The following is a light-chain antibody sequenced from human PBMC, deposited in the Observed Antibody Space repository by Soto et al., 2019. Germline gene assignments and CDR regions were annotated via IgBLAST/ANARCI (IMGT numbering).Light chain of an antibody. Sequence: EIVMTQSPATLSVSPGERATLSCRASQSVSHNVAWYQQKPGQAPRLLIYDASNRATGAPARFSGSGSGTEFTLTISSLQSEDFAVYYCQQYNQWPPLTFGGGTKVEIK. CDR1: QSVSHN. CDR3: QQYNQWPPLT. CDR2: DAS. J-gene: IGKJ4*01. V-gene: IGKV3-15*01.